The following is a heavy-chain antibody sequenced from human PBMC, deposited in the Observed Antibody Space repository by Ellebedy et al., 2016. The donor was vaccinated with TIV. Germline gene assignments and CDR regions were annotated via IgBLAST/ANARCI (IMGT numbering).Heavy chain of an antibody. J-gene: IGHJ4*02. CDR1: GFSFGDYA. V-gene: IGHV3-43D*03. D-gene: IGHD6-13*01. Sequence: GESLKISCAASGFSFGDYAMHWVRQLPGKGLEWVSLISWDSGNTYYAGSVKGRFTISRENSENSLYLQMNSLRVEDTALYYCAKGPGAAIGKGYLDDWGQGTLVTVSS. CDR3: AKGPGAAIGKGYLDD. CDR2: ISWDSGNT.